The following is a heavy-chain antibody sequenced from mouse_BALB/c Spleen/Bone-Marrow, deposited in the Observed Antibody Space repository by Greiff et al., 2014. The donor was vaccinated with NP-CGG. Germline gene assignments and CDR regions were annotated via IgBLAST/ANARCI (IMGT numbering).Heavy chain of an antibody. D-gene: IGHD1-3*01. CDR3: ARSGNFFDF. CDR2: ISSSGLT. Sequence: VQLKQSGPGLVKPSQSLSLTCTVTGYSITSAYAWNWIRQFPGNNREWMGYISSSGLTSYNPSFKGRISIARDTSKNQFFLQLNSVTTEDTATYYCARSGNFFDFWGQGTTLTVSS. CDR1: GYSITSAYA. V-gene: IGHV3-2*02. J-gene: IGHJ2*01.